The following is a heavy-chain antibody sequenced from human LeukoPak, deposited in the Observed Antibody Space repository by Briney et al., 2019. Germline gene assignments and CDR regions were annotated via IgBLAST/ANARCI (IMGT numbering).Heavy chain of an antibody. J-gene: IGHJ6*02. V-gene: IGHV1-18*01. CDR2: ISAYNGNT. D-gene: IGHD6-13*01. CDR3: ARDQWVAAAGYYYYYGMDV. Sequence: ASVKVSCKASGYTFTSYGISWVRQAPGQGLEWMGWISAYNGNTNYAQKLQGRVTMTTDTSTSTAYMELRSLRSDDTAVYYCARDQWVAAAGYYYYYGMDVWGQGTTVTVSS. CDR1: GYTFTSYG.